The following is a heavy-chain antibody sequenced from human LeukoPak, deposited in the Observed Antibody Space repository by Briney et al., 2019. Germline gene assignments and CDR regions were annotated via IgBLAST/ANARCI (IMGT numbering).Heavy chain of an antibody. CDR1: GGSISSSNW. CDR3: ARSIAAAGKVFDY. J-gene: IGHJ4*02. D-gene: IGHD6-13*01. CDR2: IYHSGST. Sequence: PSGTLFLTCAVSGGSISSSNWWSWVRQPPGKGLEWIGEIYHSGSTNYNPSLKSRVTISVDKSKNQFSLKLSSVTAADTAVYYCARSIAAAGKVFDYWGQGTLVTVSS. V-gene: IGHV4-4*02.